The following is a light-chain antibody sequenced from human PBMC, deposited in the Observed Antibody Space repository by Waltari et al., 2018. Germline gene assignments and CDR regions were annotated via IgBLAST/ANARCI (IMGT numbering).Light chain of an antibody. J-gene: IGKJ4*01. CDR2: KAS. Sequence: DIQMTQSPSTLSASVGDRVTITCRASQSINSWLAWYQQKPGKAPKLLIYKASSLESGVPSRFSGSESGADFTLTISSLQPDDFAAYYCQQYHSYSLTFGGGTKV. CDR3: QQYHSYSLT. CDR1: QSINSW. V-gene: IGKV1-5*03.